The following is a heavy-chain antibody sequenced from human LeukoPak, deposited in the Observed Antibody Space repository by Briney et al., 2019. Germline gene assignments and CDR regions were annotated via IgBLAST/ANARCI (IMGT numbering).Heavy chain of an antibody. D-gene: IGHD6-19*01. CDR1: GFTFSSYW. CDR2: IKQDGSEK. CDR3: ASSGWYGDYFDY. J-gene: IGHJ4*02. Sequence: GGSLRLSCAASGFTFSSYWMSWVRRAPGKGLEWVANIKQDGSEKYYVDSVKGRFTISRDNAKNSLYLQMNSLRAEDTAVYYCASSGWYGDYFDYWGQGTLVTVSS. V-gene: IGHV3-7*01.